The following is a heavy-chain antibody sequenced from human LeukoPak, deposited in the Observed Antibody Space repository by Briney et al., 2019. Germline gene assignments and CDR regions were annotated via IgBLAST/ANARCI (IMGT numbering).Heavy chain of an antibody. J-gene: IGHJ4*02. D-gene: IGHD2-2*01. CDR2: IWSDGRNK. V-gene: IGHV3-33*01. Sequence: GGSLRLSCAASGFTFTTYGMHWVGQAPGKGLEWVAGIWSDGRNKYYADSVMGRFTISRDDTKITLYLQMNSLRAEDTAMYYCAREAPDCSSVTCYFDYWGQRALVTVSS. CDR3: AREAPDCSSVTCYFDY. CDR1: GFTFTTYG.